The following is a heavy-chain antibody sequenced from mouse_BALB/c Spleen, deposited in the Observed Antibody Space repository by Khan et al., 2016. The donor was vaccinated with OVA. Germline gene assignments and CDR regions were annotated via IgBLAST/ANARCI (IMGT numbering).Heavy chain of an antibody. J-gene: IGHJ3*01. V-gene: IGHV2-2*02. Sequence: QVQLKESGPGLVQPSQSLSITCTVSGFSLTSYGVHWVRQSPGKGLEWLGVIWSVGSTAYNAAFISRLNIITDNSTSPAFFIMNSLQANDTAIDYCARNYDYDEGLAYWGQGTLVTVSA. CDR2: IWSVGST. D-gene: IGHD2-4*01. CDR1: GFSLTSYG. CDR3: ARNYDYDEGLAY.